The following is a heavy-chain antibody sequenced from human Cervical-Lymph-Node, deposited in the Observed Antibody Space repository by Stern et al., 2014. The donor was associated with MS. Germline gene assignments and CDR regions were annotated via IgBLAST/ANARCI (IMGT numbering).Heavy chain of an antibody. Sequence: QITLKESGPALVKPTQTLTLTCTFSGFSLNTSGMGVSWIRQPPGKALEWLALIDWEGDKYYRTSLKTRLTISKGTSKNQVVFTMTKMDPVDTATYYCARTHLAAAGTFWLDPWGQGSLVTVSS. CDR2: IDWEGDK. CDR1: GFSLNTSGMG. CDR3: ARTHLAAAGTFWLDP. J-gene: IGHJ5*02. D-gene: IGHD6-13*01. V-gene: IGHV2-70*01.